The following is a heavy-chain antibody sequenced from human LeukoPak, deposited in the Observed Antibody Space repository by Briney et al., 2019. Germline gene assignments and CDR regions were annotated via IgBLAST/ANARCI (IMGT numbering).Heavy chain of an antibody. CDR1: GFTFSSYA. Sequence: PGGSLRLSCAASGFTFSSYAMSWVRQAPGKGLEWVSAISGSGGSTYYADSVKGRFTISRDNSKNTLYLQMNSLRAEDTAVYYCAKVGSCSSTSCYRGYYYYGMDVWGQGTTVTVSS. J-gene: IGHJ6*02. CDR2: ISGSGGST. CDR3: AKVGSCSSTSCYRGYYYYGMDV. D-gene: IGHD2-2*01. V-gene: IGHV3-23*01.